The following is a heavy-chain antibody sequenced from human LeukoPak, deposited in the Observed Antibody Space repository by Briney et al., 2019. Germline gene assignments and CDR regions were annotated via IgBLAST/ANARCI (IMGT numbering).Heavy chain of an antibody. J-gene: IGHJ4*02. CDR3: AKGGHHHLGPFDY. D-gene: IGHD1-14*01. V-gene: IGHV4-30-2*01. CDR1: GGSISSGGYS. Sequence: SQTLSLTCAVSGGSISSGGYSWSWIRQPPGKGLEWIGYIYHSGSTYYNPSLKSRVTISVDTSKNQFSLELSSVTAADTAVYYCAKGGHHHLGPFDYWGQGTLVTVSS. CDR2: IYHSGST.